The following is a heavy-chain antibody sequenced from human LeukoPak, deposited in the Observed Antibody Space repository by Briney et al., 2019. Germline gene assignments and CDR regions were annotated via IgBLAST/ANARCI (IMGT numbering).Heavy chain of an antibody. CDR1: GYSFTSYW. D-gene: IGHD3-10*01. V-gene: IGHV5-51*01. CDR3: ARRSYGSGSYSHVDY. J-gene: IGHJ4*02. Sequence: GESLKISCKGSGYSFTSYWIGWVRQMPGKGLEWMGIIYPGDSDTRYSPSFQGQVTISADKSISTAYPQWSSLKASDTAMYYCARRSYGSGSYSHVDYWGQGTLVTVSS. CDR2: IYPGDSDT.